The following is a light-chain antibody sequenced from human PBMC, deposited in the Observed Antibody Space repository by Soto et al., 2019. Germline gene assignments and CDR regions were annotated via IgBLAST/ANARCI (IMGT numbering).Light chain of an antibody. CDR2: DAS. Sequence: EIVLTQSPVTLSLSPGERATLSCRASQSVSSSLAWYQQKPGQAPRLLMFDASNRATGIPARFGGSVSGTDSTLTISSLEPEDLAVYYCQQYTNWPPMTFGQGTKVDIK. V-gene: IGKV3-11*01. J-gene: IGKJ1*01. CDR3: QQYTNWPPMT. CDR1: QSVSSS.